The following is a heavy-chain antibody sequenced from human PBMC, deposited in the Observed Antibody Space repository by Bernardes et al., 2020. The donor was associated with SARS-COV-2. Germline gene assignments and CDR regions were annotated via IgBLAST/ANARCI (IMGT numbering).Heavy chain of an antibody. CDR2: INPNSGGT. CDR1: GYPFTGYY. Sequence: ASVKVSCKASGYPFTGYYIHWVRQAPGQGLEWMGWINPNSGGTNYAQNFQGRVTMTRDTSIGTAYMELSGLRFDDTAVYYCALPPTNYDRYAMDLWGQGTTVTFSS. D-gene: IGHD3-22*01. CDR3: ALPPTNYDRYAMDL. J-gene: IGHJ6*02. V-gene: IGHV1-2*02.